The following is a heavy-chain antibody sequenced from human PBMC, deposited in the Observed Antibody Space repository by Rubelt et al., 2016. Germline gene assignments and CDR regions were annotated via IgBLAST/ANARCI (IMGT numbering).Heavy chain of an antibody. D-gene: IGHD4-11*01. V-gene: IGHV4-39*01. J-gene: IGHJ2*01. Sequence: QLQLQESGPGLVKPSATLSLTCAVSGGSISSSSSYYWAWIRQAPGKGLEWIGHIYYSGSTNYSPSLKSRVTMSVDTSKNQFSLKLGSVTAADTAVYYCASLRHRIAVTYWYFDLWGRGTLVTVSS. CDR3: ASLRHRIAVTYWYFDL. CDR2: IYYSGST. CDR1: GGSISSSSSYY.